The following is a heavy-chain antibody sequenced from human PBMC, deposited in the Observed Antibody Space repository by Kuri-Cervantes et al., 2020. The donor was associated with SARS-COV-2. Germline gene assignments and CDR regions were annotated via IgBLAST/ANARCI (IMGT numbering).Heavy chain of an antibody. Sequence: GESLKISCAASGFTFSYYGMHWVRQATGKGLEWVSAIGTAGDTYYPGSVKGRFTISRENAKNSLYLQMNSLRAGGTAVYYCARGGDGYAIDYWGQGTLVTVSS. CDR3: ARGGDGYAIDY. V-gene: IGHV3-13*01. CDR1: GFTFSYYG. D-gene: IGHD5-24*01. J-gene: IGHJ4*02. CDR2: IGTAGDT.